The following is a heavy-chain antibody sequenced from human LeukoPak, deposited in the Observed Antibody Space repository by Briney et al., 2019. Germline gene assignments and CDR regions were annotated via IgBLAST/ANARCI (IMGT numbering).Heavy chain of an antibody. CDR1: GFTFSSYA. Sequence: AGGSLRLSCAAPGFTFSSYAMSWVRQAPGKGLEWVSSISGSGGNTYYADSVKGRFTISRDYSKNTLYLQMNSLRTEETAVYYCAKGPAMVRGTFDPWGQGTLVTVSS. CDR3: AKGPAMVRGTFDP. J-gene: IGHJ5*02. CDR2: ISGSGGNT. V-gene: IGHV3-23*01. D-gene: IGHD3-10*01.